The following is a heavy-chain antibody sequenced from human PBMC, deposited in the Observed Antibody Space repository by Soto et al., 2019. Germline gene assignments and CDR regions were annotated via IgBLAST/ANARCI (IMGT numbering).Heavy chain of an antibody. J-gene: IGHJ6*02. V-gene: IGHV3-30*18. CDR1: GFTFSSYG. Sequence: GGSLRLSSAASGFTFSSYGLHWVRQAPGKGLEWVAVISYDGSNKYYADSVKGRFTISRDNSKNTLYLQMNSLRAEDTAVYYCAKESPNYYDSSGPMDVWGQGTTVTVSS. CDR3: AKESPNYYDSSGPMDV. D-gene: IGHD3-22*01. CDR2: ISYDGSNK.